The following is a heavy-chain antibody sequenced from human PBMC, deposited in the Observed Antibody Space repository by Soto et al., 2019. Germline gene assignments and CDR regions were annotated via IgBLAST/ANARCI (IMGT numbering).Heavy chain of an antibody. V-gene: IGHV3-53*02. J-gene: IGHJ6*02. CDR2: IYSGGST. D-gene: IGHD6-6*01. CDR3: AREGGIAARTNYHYYYGMDV. CDR1: GFTVSSNY. Sequence: EVQLVETGGGLIQPGGSLRLSCAASGFTVSSNYMSWVRQAPGKGLEWVSVIYSGGSTYYADSVKGRFTISRDNSKNTLNLQMNSLRAEDTAVYYCAREGGIAARTNYHYYYGMDVWGQGTTVTVSS.